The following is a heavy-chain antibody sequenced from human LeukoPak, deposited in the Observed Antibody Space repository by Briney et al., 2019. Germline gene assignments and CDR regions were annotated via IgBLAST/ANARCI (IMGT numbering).Heavy chain of an antibody. Sequence: GGSLRLSCAASGFTFSSYWMSWVRQAPGKGLEWVANIKQDGSEKYYVDSVKGRFTISRDSAKNSLYLQMNSLRAEDTAVYYCARLLRYFDWLTRDDYYYYMDVWGKGTTVTVSS. CDR3: ARLLRYFDWLTRDDYYYYMDV. CDR1: GFTFSSYW. V-gene: IGHV3-7*01. CDR2: IKQDGSEK. J-gene: IGHJ6*03. D-gene: IGHD3-9*01.